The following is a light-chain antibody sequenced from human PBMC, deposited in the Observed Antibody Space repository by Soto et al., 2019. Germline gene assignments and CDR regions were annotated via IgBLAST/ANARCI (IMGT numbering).Light chain of an antibody. CDR2: RNN. CDR3: AAWDDNLGGPA. J-gene: IGLJ2*01. CDR1: NSNIGSKY. Sequence: QSVLTQPASASGTPGQRVSISCSGSNSNIGSKYVYWYQQLPGTAPKLLMYRNNQRPSGVPDRFSGSKSGTSASLAISGLRSEDEADYYSAAWDDNLGGPAFGGGTKLTVL. V-gene: IGLV1-47*01.